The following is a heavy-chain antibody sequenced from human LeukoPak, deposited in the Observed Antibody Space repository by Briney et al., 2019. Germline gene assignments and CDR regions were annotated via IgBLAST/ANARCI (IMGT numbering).Heavy chain of an antibody. CDR2: IKQDGSEK. V-gene: IGHV3-7*01. J-gene: IGHJ4*02. CDR1: GFTFSNYW. D-gene: IGHD6-19*01. CDR3: ARLSTAVAAGDY. Sequence: GGSLRLSCAASGFTFSNYWMSWVRQAPGKGLEWVANIKQDGSEKYYVDSVKGRFTISRDNAKNSLYLQMNSLRAEDTAVYYCARLSTAVAAGDYWGQGTLVTVSP.